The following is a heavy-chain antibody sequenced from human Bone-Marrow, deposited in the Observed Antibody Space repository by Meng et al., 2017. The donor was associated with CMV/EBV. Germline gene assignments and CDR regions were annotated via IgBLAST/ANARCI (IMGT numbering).Heavy chain of an antibody. CDR3: ACHYGSGSYYNGPKY. Sequence: GESLKISCAASGFTFSSYSMNWVRQAPGKGLEWGSSISSSSSYIYYADSVKGRFTISRDNAKNSLYLQMNSLRAEDTAVYYCACHYGSGSYYNGPKYWGQGTLVTVSS. D-gene: IGHD3-10*01. CDR2: ISSSSSYI. J-gene: IGHJ4*02. CDR1: GFTFSSYS. V-gene: IGHV3-21*01.